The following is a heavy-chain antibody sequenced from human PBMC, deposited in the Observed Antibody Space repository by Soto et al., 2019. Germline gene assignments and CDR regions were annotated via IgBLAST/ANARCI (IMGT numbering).Heavy chain of an antibody. V-gene: IGHV1-69*02. CDR2: IIPIVGLT. D-gene: IGHD2-8*02. CDR3: ARPTGGHDSGANYIDV. Sequence: QVQLVQSGSEVKNPGSSVKVSCRASGGSLSSYPITWVRQAPGQGLEWMGRIIPIVGLTNYAQKFQGRVTITADKSTATAYMELSSLRSDDTAVYYCARPTGGHDSGANYIDVWGKGTTVIVSS. J-gene: IGHJ6*03. CDR1: GGSLSSYP.